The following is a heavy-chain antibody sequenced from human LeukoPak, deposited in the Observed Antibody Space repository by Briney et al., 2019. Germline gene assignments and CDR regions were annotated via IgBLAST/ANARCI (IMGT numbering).Heavy chain of an antibody. D-gene: IGHD3-9*01. V-gene: IGHV3-21*01. Sequence: GGSLSLSCAASGFTFSSYSMNWVRQAPGKGLEWVSSISSSSSYIYYADSVKGRFTISRDNAKNSLYLQMNSLRAEDTAVYYCARDPRPGYDIGVVDYWGQGTLVTVSS. CDR3: ARDPRPGYDIGVVDY. J-gene: IGHJ4*02. CDR2: ISSSSSYI. CDR1: GFTFSSYS.